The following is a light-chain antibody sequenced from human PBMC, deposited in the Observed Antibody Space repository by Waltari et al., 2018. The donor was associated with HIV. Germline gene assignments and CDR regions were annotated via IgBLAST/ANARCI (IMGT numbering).Light chain of an antibody. V-gene: IGKV1-5*03. CDR1: QTVYNW. CDR2: KAS. CDR3: QQYYSYST. Sequence: DIPLTHSPSTVSASVGDRITITCRASQTVYNWLAWYQQRPGKAPKLLIYKASTLESGVPSRFSGSGSGTEFTLIINGLQSDDFATYYCQQYYSYSTFGPGTKVDIK. J-gene: IGKJ3*01.